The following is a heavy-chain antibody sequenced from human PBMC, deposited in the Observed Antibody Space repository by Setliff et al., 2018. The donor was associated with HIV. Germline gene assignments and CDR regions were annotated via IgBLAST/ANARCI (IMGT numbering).Heavy chain of an antibody. J-gene: IGHJ4*02. CDR2: IGPTGTYT. CDR3: AKVDDGQCNTFNCRDFDY. V-gene: IGHV3-23*01. CDR1: GLTLSTYS. Sequence: GGSLRLSCAASGLTLSTYSMSWVRQAPGKGLEWVSAIGPTGTYTYYADAAKGRFTISRDNFRNTLSLQMNSLTAEDSAIYYCAKVDDGQCNTFNCRDFDYWGRGTLVTVSS. D-gene: IGHD1-1*01.